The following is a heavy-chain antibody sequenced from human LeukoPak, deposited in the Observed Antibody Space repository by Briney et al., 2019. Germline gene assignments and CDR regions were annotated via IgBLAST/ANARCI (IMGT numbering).Heavy chain of an antibody. CDR3: AKDTSVLSSSGPLDY. Sequence: SGRSLRLSCAASGFTFDDFAMHWVRHAPGKGLEWVSGISWNSGSIGYADSVKGRFTISRDNAKNSLYLQMNSLRAEDTALYYCAKDTSVLSSSGPLDYWGQGTLVTVSS. CDR2: ISWNSGSI. V-gene: IGHV3-9*01. J-gene: IGHJ4*01. CDR1: GFTFDDFA. D-gene: IGHD3-22*01.